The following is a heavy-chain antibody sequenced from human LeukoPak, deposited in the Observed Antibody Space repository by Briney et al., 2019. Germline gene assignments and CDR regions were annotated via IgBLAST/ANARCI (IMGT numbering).Heavy chain of an antibody. CDR2: IYSGGST. CDR3: ARAPGGYYDILTGYSLLDY. CDR1: GFTVSSNY. Sequence: PGGSLRLSCAASGFTVSSNYMSWVRQAPGKGLEWVSVIYSGGSTYYADSVKGRFTISRDNSKNTLYLQMNSLRAEDTAVYYCARAPGGYYDILTGYSLLDYWGQGTLVTVSS. J-gene: IGHJ4*02. V-gene: IGHV3-66*01. D-gene: IGHD3-9*01.